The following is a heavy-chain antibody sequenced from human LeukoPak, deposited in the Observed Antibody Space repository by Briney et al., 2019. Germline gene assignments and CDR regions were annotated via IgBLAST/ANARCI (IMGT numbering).Heavy chain of an antibody. CDR2: IFYSGHT. Sequence: SETLSLTCVVSGGSIGIGYWWSWVRQSPEKVLEWIGEIFYSGHTNYNPSLRSRVTISVDRSNNQFSLRLSSVTVADTAVYYCARVIWPSSATPRTFNWFDPWGQGTLVTVSS. V-gene: IGHV4-4*02. CDR3: ARVIWPSSATPRTFNWFDP. D-gene: IGHD2/OR15-2a*01. J-gene: IGHJ5*02. CDR1: GGSIGIGYW.